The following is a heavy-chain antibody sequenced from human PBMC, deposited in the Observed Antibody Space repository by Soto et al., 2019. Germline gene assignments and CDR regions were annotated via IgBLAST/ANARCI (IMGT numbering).Heavy chain of an antibody. V-gene: IGHV3-48*01. CDR1: GFTFMNDG. D-gene: IGHD3-22*01. CDR2: IGIGSSTK. J-gene: IGHJ3*01. Sequence: GGSLRLSCAASGFTFMNDGMNWVRQAPGKGLEWVSYIGIGSSTKYYADSVKGRFTISRDNAKNSLYLQMNSLRAEDTAVYYCARDQLYYNNISGRPLNAFDVWGQGTMVAVSS. CDR3: ARDQLYYNNISGRPLNAFDV.